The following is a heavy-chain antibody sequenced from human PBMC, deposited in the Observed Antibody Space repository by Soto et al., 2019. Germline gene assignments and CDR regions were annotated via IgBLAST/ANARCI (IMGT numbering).Heavy chain of an antibody. CDR3: ARTRTVAYYYGMDV. J-gene: IGHJ6*02. CDR1: GGSISSSTYY. Sequence: PSETLSITCTVSGGSISSSTYYWGGIRQHPGRGLEWIGSIYYSRNSGSTYYNPSLKSRVTISVDTSKNQFSLKLSSVTAADTAVYYCARTRTVAYYYGMDVWGQGTTVT. V-gene: IGHV4-39*01. CDR2: IYYSRNSGST. D-gene: IGHD4-4*01.